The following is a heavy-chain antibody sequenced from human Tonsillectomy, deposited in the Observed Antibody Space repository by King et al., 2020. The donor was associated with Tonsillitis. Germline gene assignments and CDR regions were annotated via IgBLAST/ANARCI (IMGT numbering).Heavy chain of an antibody. V-gene: IGHV4-38-2*01. CDR1: GYSISSGYY. CDR3: ARGDSGIAVEFDY. D-gene: IGHD6-19*01. CDR2: IYHSGST. Sequence: QLQESGPGLVKPSETLSLTCAVSGYSISSGYYWGWIRQPTGKGLEWIGSIYHSGSTYYNPSLKSRVTISVDTSKNQFSLKLSSVTAADTAVYYCARGDSGIAVEFDYWGQGTLVTVSS. J-gene: IGHJ4*02.